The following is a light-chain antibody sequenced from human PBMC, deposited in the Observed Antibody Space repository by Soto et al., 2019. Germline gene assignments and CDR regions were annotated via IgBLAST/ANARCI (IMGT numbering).Light chain of an antibody. J-gene: IGKJ2*01. CDR3: QQYGRSPPYT. CDR1: QSVSSSY. CDR2: GAS. V-gene: IGKV3-20*01. Sequence: EIVLTQSPGTLSLSPGERATLSCRASQSVSSSYLAWYQQKPGQAPRLLIYGASSRATGTPDRFSGSGSGTDFTLTISRLEPEDFAVYYWQQYGRSPPYTFGQGTKLEIK.